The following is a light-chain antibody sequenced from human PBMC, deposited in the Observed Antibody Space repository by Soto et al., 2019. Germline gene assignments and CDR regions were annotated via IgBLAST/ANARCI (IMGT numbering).Light chain of an antibody. J-gene: IGKJ5*01. CDR3: QQRLSWTIT. Sequence: EIVMTQSPATLSVSPGERATLSCRASQSVSSSYLAWYQQKPGQAPRLLIYGASSRATGIPDRFSDSGSGTDFTLSISSLEHEDVAVYYCQQRLSWTITFGQGTRLEIK. CDR1: QSVSSSY. CDR2: GAS. V-gene: IGKV3D-20*02.